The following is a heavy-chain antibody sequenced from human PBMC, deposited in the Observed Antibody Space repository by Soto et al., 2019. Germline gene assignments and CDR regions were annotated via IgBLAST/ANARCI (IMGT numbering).Heavy chain of an antibody. D-gene: IGHD3-22*01. CDR1: GFTFTSSA. V-gene: IGHV1-58*01. J-gene: IGHJ3*02. Sequence: SVKVSCKASGFTFTSSAVQWVRQARGQRLEWIGWIVVGSGNTNYAQKFQERVTITRDMSTSTAYMELSSLRSEDTAVYYCAARTGYYDSSGYLASDAFDIWGQGTMVTV. CDR2: IVVGSGNT. CDR3: AARTGYYDSSGYLASDAFDI.